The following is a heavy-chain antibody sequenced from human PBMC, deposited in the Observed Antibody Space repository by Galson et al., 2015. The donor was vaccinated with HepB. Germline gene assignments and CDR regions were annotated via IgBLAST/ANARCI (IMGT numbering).Heavy chain of an antibody. CDR2: ISAYDSST. Sequence: SVKVSCKASGYTFSSYSIAWVRQAPGKGLEWMGWISAYDSSTNYAQKLQGRITMTTETSTTTAYMELTSLRSDDTAVYYCAREALVGGVKATLNNWFDPWGQGTLVTVSS. D-gene: IGHD2-15*01. V-gene: IGHV1-18*01. CDR1: GYTFSSYS. J-gene: IGHJ5*01. CDR3: AREALVGGVKATLNNWFDP.